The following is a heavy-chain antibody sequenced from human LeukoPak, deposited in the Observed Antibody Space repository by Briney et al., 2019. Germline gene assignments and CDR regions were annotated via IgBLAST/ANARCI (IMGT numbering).Heavy chain of an antibody. V-gene: IGHV3-23*01. J-gene: IGHJ4*02. CDR3: AKKTRGGSYYDQFDY. D-gene: IGHD1-26*01. CDR2: ISGSGGST. CDR1: GFTFSSYA. Sequence: GGSLRLSCAASGFTFSSYAMSWVRQAPGKGLEWVSGISGSGGSTYYADSVKGRFTISRHNSKNTLYLQMSSLRAEDTAVYYCAKKTRGGSYYDQFDYWGQGTLVTVSA.